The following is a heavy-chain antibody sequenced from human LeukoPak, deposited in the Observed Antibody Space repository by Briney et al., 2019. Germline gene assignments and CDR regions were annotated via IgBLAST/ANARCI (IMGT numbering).Heavy chain of an antibody. V-gene: IGHV3-30*18. CDR2: ISYDGSNK. J-gene: IGHJ3*02. Sequence: GRSLRLSCAASGFTFSNYGMHWVRQAPGKGLEWVVVISYDGSNKYYADSVKGRFTISRDNSKNTLYLQMNSLRAEDTAVYYCANGYYYGSGSYYKEAFDIWGQGTMVTVSS. CDR3: ANGYYYGSGSYYKEAFDI. D-gene: IGHD3-10*01. CDR1: GFTFSNYG.